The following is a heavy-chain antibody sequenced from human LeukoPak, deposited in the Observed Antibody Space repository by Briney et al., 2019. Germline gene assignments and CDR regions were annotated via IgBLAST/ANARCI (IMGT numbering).Heavy chain of an antibody. CDR3: ARGPGTTRLSYYFDS. CDR2: ISYSGYT. CDR1: GGSISSDY. V-gene: IGHV4-59*01. Sequence: SETLSLTCTVSGGSISSDYWSCIRQPPGKGLECIGYISYSGYTKYNPSLKSRVTISVDTSKNQFSLKLSSVTAADTAVYYCARGPGTTRLSYYFDSWGQGTLVTVSS. D-gene: IGHD1-26*01. J-gene: IGHJ4*02.